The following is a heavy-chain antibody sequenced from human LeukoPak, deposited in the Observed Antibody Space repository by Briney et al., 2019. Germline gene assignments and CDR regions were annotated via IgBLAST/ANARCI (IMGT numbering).Heavy chain of an antibody. J-gene: IGHJ4*02. V-gene: IGHV4-28*03. CDR1: GYSIRSSNW. CDR3: ARGRRDYGDSCFDY. CDR2: IYHSGST. D-gene: IGHD4-17*01. Sequence: SETLSLTCAVSGYSIRSSNWWAWIRPPPGKGLEWIGYIYHSGSTYYNPSLKSRVTISVDASKNQFSLSLTSVTAADTAVYYCARGRRDYGDSCFDYWGQGTLVTVSS.